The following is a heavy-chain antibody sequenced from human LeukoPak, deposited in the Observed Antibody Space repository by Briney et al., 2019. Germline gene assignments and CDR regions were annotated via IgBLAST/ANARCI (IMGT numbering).Heavy chain of an antibody. D-gene: IGHD6-19*01. CDR1: GFTSIRYS. J-gene: IGHJ4*02. V-gene: IGHV3-21*01. Sequence: PGGSLRLSCAASGFTSIRYSMKWVGQAPGRGGEGVSPICSGSSYIYYADSVKGRLTISRDNAKNSLYLQMNSLRPEDTAVYYCAPSQDAVALIFSLPGYWGQGTLVTVSS. CDR2: ICSGSSYI. CDR3: APSQDAVALIFSLPGY.